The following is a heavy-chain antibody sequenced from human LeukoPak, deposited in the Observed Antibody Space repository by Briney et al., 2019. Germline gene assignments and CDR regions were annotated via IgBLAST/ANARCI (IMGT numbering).Heavy chain of an antibody. J-gene: IGHJ4*02. CDR1: GLTFSSYG. CDR2: IWYDGSNK. D-gene: IGHD4-17*01. V-gene: IGHV3-33*08. CDR3: ARSPWTTVTYGDY. Sequence: GGSLRLSCAASGLTFSSYGMHWVRQAPGKGLEGVAVIWYDGSNKYYADSVKGRFTISRDNSKNTLYLQMNSLRAEDTAVYYCARSPWTTVTYGDYWGQGTLVTVSS.